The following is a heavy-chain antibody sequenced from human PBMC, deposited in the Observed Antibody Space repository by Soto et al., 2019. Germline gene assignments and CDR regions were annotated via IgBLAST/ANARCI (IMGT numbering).Heavy chain of an antibody. D-gene: IGHD3-9*01. Sequence: GGSLRLSCAASGFTVSSNYMIWVRQAPGKGLEWVSVIYSGGSTYYADSVKGRFTISRDNSKNTLYLQMNSLRAEDTAVYYCARATGYDILTGYYPSPFDYWGQGTLVTVSS. CDR3: ARATGYDILTGYYPSPFDY. CDR2: IYSGGST. V-gene: IGHV3-66*01. CDR1: GFTVSSNY. J-gene: IGHJ4*02.